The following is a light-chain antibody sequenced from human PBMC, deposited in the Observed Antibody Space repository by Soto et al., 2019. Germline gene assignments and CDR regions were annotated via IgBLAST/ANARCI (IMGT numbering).Light chain of an antibody. CDR1: QSAGNF. V-gene: IGKV3D-15*01. J-gene: IGKJ1*01. CDR2: GAS. CDR3: QQYNNWPPWT. Sequence: EIGMTQSPATLSVSPGETASLSCWASQSAGNFLAWYQQKPGQAPRLLIYGASTRATGIPARFSGSGSGTEFTLTISSLQSEDFAVYYCQQYNNWPPWTFGQGTKVDIK.